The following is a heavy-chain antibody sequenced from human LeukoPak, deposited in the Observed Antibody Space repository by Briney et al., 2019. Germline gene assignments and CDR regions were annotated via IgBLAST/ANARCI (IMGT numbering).Heavy chain of an antibody. CDR1: GFAFSSYS. CDR3: ARERHTFDP. J-gene: IGHJ5*02. V-gene: IGHV3-21*01. D-gene: IGHD6-25*01. Sequence: PGGSLRLSCAASGFAFSSYSMTWVRQAPGKGLEWVSSITSSSSYIYYADSVKGRFTISRDDAKNSLYLQMNSLRVEDTAVYYSARERHTFDPWGQGTLVTVSS. CDR2: ITSSSSYI.